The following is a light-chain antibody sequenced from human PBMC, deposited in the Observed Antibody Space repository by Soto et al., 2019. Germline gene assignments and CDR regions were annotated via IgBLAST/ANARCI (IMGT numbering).Light chain of an antibody. V-gene: IGKV1-5*01. Sequence: DIQMTQSPSTLSASVGDRVTITCRASQSISSWLAWYQQKPGKAPKLLIYDASSLASGVPSRFSGSGSGTEFTLTISSLQPDDFATYYCQQYNNYSPTFGQGTKVEIK. CDR3: QQYNNYSPT. CDR1: QSISSW. J-gene: IGKJ1*01. CDR2: DAS.